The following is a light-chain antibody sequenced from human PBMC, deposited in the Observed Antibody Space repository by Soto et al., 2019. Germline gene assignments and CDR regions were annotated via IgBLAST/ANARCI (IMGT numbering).Light chain of an antibody. V-gene: IGLV2-8*01. Sequence: QSALTQPPSASGSPGQSVTISCTGTSSDVGGYNSVSWYQQHPGKAPKLMIYEVSKRPSGVPDRFSGSKSGNTASLTVSGLQADDEADYYCSSYAGSNNFVFGTGTKLNVL. CDR2: EVS. CDR1: SSDVGGYNS. CDR3: SSYAGSNNFV. J-gene: IGLJ1*01.